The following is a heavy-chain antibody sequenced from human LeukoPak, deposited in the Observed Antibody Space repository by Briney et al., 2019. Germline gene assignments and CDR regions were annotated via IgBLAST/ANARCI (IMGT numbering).Heavy chain of an antibody. CDR3: ARERTRDYDSPYFDY. J-gene: IGHJ4*02. CDR1: GGTFSSYA. V-gene: IGHV1-69*04. D-gene: IGHD3-22*01. Sequence: GASVKVSCKASGGTFSSYAISWVRQAPGQGLECMGRIIPILGIANYAQKLQGRVTITADKSTSTAYMELSSLRSEDTAVYYCARERTRDYDSPYFDYWGQGTLVTVSS. CDR2: IIPILGIA.